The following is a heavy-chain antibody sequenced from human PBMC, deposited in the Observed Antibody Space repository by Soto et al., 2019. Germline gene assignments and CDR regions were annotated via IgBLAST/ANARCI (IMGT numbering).Heavy chain of an antibody. Sequence: GGSLRLSCAASGFIFSNNAMNWVRQAPGQGLEWVSGISVSGSSTYYADSVKGRFTISRDNSKNTLNLQMNSLRAEDTAVYYCSSSGGPDGYYYGMDVCGQGTTVTVS. V-gene: IGHV3-23*01. D-gene: IGHD6-19*01. CDR2: ISVSGSST. CDR1: GFIFSNNA. CDR3: SSSGGPDGYYYGMDV. J-gene: IGHJ6*02.